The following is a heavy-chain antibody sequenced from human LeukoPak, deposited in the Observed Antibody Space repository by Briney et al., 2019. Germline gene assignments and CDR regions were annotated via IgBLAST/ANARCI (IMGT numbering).Heavy chain of an antibody. D-gene: IGHD5-24*01. V-gene: IGHV4-38-2*01. CDR2: IYHSGST. Sequence: SETLSLTCAVSGYSISSGYYWGWIRQPPGKGLEWSGSIYHSGSTYYNPSLKSRVTISVDTSKNQFSLKLSSVTAADTAVYYCARRDGIAELDYWGQGTLVTVSS. CDR3: ARRDGIAELDY. CDR1: GYSISSGYY. J-gene: IGHJ4*02.